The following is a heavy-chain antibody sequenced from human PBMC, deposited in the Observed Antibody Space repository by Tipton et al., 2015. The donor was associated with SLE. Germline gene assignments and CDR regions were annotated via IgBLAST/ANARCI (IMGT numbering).Heavy chain of an antibody. J-gene: IGHJ2*01. CDR1: GGSITNHY. CDR2: IHYSGTT. Sequence: TLSLTCTVSGGSITNHYWNWIRQPPGKGLEWIGYIHYSGTTHDNPSLKSRVTISIDTSNSHFSLTLRSVTAADTAVYYCARMPRITRRWYFDLWGRGTLVTVSS. CDR3: ARMPRITRRWYFDL. D-gene: IGHD1-14*01. V-gene: IGHV4-59*11.